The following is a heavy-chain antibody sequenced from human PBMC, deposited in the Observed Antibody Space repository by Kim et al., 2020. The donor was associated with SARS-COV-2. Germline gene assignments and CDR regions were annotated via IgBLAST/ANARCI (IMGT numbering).Heavy chain of an antibody. CDR3: AKVMNDEGNY. J-gene: IGHJ4*02. Sequence: STYYADSVKGRFTISRDNSKNTLYLQMNSLRAEDTAVYYCAKVMNDEGNYWGQGTLVTVSS. V-gene: IGHV3-23*01. CDR2: ST. D-gene: IGHD1-1*01.